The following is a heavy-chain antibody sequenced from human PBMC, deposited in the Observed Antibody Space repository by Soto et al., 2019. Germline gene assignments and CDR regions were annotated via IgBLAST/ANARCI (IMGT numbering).Heavy chain of an antibody. CDR1: GGSISSGGYS. CDR2: IYHSGST. V-gene: IGHV4-30-2*01. CDR3: ARVITYYDFWSGYLNWFDP. J-gene: IGHJ5*02. Sequence: SETLSLPCAVSGGSISSGGYSWSWIRQPPGKGLEWIGYIYHSGSTYYNPSLKSRVTISVDRSKNQFSLKLSSVTAADTAVYYCARVITYYDFWSGYLNWFDPWGQGTLVTVSS. D-gene: IGHD3-3*01.